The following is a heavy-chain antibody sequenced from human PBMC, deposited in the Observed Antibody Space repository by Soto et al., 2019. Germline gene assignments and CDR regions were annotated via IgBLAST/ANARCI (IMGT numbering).Heavy chain of an antibody. Sequence: QVQLVESGGGLVKPGGSLRLSCAASGFTFSDYYMSWIRQAPGRGLEWLSYINRNGKNKDYADSVRSRFTISRDNAKTSLYLEMNGLSVEDTAVYYCARRRRTDMDDIVLMHDFDFWGQGTLVTVSS. J-gene: IGHJ4*02. CDR1: GFTFSDYY. CDR2: INRNGKNK. D-gene: IGHD2-8*01. V-gene: IGHV3-11*01. CDR3: ARRRRTDMDDIVLMHDFDF.